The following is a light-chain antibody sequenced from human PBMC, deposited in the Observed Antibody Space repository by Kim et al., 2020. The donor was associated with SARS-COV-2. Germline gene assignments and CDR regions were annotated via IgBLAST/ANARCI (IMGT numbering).Light chain of an antibody. CDR3: QQRSNWPPIFT. CDR2: DAS. V-gene: IGKV3-11*01. CDR1: QSVSSY. Sequence: PGERATLSCRASQSVSSYLAWYQQKPGQAPRLLIYDASNRATGIPARFSGSGSGTDFILTISSLEPEDFAVYYCQQRSNWPPIFTFGPGTKVDIK. J-gene: IGKJ3*01.